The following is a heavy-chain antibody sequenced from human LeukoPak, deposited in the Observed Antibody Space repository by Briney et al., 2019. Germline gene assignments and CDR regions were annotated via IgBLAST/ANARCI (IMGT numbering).Heavy chain of an antibody. V-gene: IGHV1-69*13. CDR2: IIPIFGTA. CDR3: ASGYYDSSGYYGYYYYGMDV. Sequence: ASVKVSCKASGGTFSSYAISWVRQAPGQGLEWMGGIIPIFGTANYAQKFQGRVTITADESTSTAYMELSSLRSEDTAVYYCASGYYDSSGYYGYYYYGMDVWGQGTTVTVSS. D-gene: IGHD3-22*01. J-gene: IGHJ6*02. CDR1: GGTFSSYA.